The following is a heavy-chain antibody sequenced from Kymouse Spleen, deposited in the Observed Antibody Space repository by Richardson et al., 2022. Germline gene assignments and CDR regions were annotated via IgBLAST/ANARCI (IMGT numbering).Heavy chain of an antibody. CDR1: GGSISSGGYY. V-gene: IGHV4-31*03. CDR2: IYYSGST. J-gene: IGHJ6*02. D-gene: IGHD3-9*01. Sequence: QVQLQESGPGLVKPSQTLSLTCTVSGGSISSGGYYWSWIRQHPGKGLEWIGYIYYSGSTYYNPSLKSRVTISVDTSKNQFSLKLSSVTAADTAVYYCARDKGRADYDILTGYYPYYYGMDVWGQGTTVTVSS. CDR3: ARDKGRADYDILTGYYPYYYGMDV.